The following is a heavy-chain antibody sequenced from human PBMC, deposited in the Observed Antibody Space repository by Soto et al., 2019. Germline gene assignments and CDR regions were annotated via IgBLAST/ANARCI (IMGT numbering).Heavy chain of an antibody. CDR3: PRDGPHFDVDV. V-gene: IGHV3-30*03. CDR2: HANDGITK. Sequence: QLVESGGGVVQPGRSLRLSCAASGFTFSSSGWHWVRQAPGKGLEWVAFHANDGITKNYADSVKGRFTISRDNSKNTVFLQIDSLRGDDTAVYYCPRDGPHFDVDVCGQGTTVTVSS. D-gene: IGHD3-9*01. CDR1: GFTFSSSG. J-gene: IGHJ6*02.